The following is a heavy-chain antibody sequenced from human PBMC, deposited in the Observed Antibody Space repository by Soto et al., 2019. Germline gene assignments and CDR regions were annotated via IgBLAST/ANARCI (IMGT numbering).Heavy chain of an antibody. J-gene: IGHJ4*02. Sequence: VNYAQKFQGRVTITADKSTSTASMELSSLRSEDTAVYFCARSPNLHFCGGDCSSRFDYWGQGTLVTVPS. CDR2: V. CDR3: ARSPNLHFCGGDCSSRFDY. V-gene: IGHV1-69*02. D-gene: IGHD2-21*02.